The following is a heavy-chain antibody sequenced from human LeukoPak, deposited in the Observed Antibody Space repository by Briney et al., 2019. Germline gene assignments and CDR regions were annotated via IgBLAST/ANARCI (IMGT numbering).Heavy chain of an antibody. CDR3: VKGTYTAAH. V-gene: IGHV3-48*01. CDR2: ISSGSGTI. CDR1: GFTFSSYS. D-gene: IGHD1-14*01. J-gene: IGHJ4*02. Sequence: PGGSLRLSCAASGFTFSSYSMNWVRQAPGKGLEWLSYISSGSGTIYYADSVKGRISISRDNSKNTLYLQMSSLGAEDTAVYYCVKGTYTAAHWGQGTLVTVSS.